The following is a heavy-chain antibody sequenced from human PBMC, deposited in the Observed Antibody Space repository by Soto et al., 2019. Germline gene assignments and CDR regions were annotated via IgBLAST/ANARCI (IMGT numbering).Heavy chain of an antibody. D-gene: IGHD1-20*01. CDR3: TRGRYIWNRGAFDS. CDR2: IYYRGSS. J-gene: IGHJ3*02. CDR1: GGCFRSNDDS. V-gene: IGHV4-30-4*01. Sequence: LTCTISGGCFRSNDDSCCLQRQRPGKGLEWIGYIYYRGSSYYNPSLKSRVTLSADTSKTQFSLKLNSVTAADTAVYYCTRGRYIWNRGAFDSWGQGTVVTV.